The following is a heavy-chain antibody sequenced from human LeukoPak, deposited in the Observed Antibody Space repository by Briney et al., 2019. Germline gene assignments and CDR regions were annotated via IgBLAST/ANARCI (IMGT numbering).Heavy chain of an antibody. D-gene: IGHD3-10*01. CDR3: TRDPLHYYGSGSYYHFDY. Sequence: GGSLGLSCAASGFAFSNAWMSWVRQAPGKGLEWVGRIKSKTDGGTTDYAAPVKGRFTISRDDSKSIAYLQMNSLKTEDTAVYYCTRDPLHYYGSGSYYHFDYWGQGTLVTVSS. J-gene: IGHJ4*02. CDR2: IKSKTDGGTT. V-gene: IGHV3-15*01. CDR1: GFAFSNAW.